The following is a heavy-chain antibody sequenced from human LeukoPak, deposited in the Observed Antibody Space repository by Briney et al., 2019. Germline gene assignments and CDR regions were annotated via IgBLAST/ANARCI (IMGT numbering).Heavy chain of an antibody. CDR2: LNPNSGDT. Sequence: ASVKVSCKASGYIFTGYYMHWVRQAPGQGLEWMGWLNPNSGDTEYAQKFQGRVTMPRDTSISTAYMELSRLRSDDTAVYYCARANRVVAADYYYYYMEVWGKGTAVTVS. J-gene: IGHJ6*03. CDR3: ARANRVVAADYYYYYMEV. D-gene: IGHD2-15*01. V-gene: IGHV1-2*02. CDR1: GYIFTGYY.